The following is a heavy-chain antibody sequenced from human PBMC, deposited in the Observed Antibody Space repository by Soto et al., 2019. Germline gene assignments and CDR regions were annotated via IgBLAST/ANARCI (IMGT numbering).Heavy chain of an antibody. CDR3: AGPFGAGPFDF. V-gene: IGHV4-34*01. D-gene: IGHD3-10*01. CDR2: INYSGST. CDR1: GGSFTNYY. Sequence: QVQLQQWGAGLLKPSETLSLTCAVYGGSFTNYYWSWIRQSPGKGLEWIGEINYSGSTNYNPSLKSRVTITVDTPKDRFSLRLSSVTAADTAVYYRAGPFGAGPFDFWGEGTTVTVSS. J-gene: IGHJ3*01.